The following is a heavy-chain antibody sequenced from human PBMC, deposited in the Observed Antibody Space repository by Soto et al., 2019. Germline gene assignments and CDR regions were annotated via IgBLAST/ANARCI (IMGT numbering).Heavy chain of an antibody. V-gene: IGHV3-30*18. Sequence: QVQLVESGGGVVQPGRSLRLSCAASGFTFSSYGMHWVRQAPGKGLEWVAVISYDGSNKYYADSVKGRFTISRDNSKNTLYLQMNSLRAEDTAVYYCAKALTRATVTTDYYDYYGMDVWGQGTTVTVSS. CDR3: AKALTRATVTTDYYDYYGMDV. J-gene: IGHJ6*02. D-gene: IGHD4-17*01. CDR2: ISYDGSNK. CDR1: GFTFSSYG.